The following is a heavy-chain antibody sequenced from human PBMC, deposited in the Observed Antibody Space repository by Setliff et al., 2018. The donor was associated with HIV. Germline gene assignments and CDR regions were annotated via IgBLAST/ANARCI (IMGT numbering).Heavy chain of an antibody. D-gene: IGHD1-26*01. CDR2: TNPNSGGT. J-gene: IGHJ6*02. CDR3: ARDRLSYNFYYYGMDV. CDR1: GDTFTGYY. Sequence: GASVKVSCKAPGDTFTGYYMHWVRQAPGQGLEWMGWTNPNSGGTNYAQKFQGRVIMTRDTSISTAYMQLSRLRSDDTAVYYCARDRLSYNFYYYGMDVWGQGTTVTVSS. V-gene: IGHV1-2*02.